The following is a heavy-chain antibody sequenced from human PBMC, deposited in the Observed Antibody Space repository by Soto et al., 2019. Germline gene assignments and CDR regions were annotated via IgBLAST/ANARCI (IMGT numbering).Heavy chain of an antibody. CDR1: GFTFSSYA. CDR3: AKDRDCSGGSCYSVRGAFDI. J-gene: IGHJ3*02. D-gene: IGHD2-15*01. V-gene: IGHV3-23*01. CDR2: ISGSGGST. Sequence: GGSLRLSCAASGFTFSSYAMSWVRQAPGKGLEWVSAISGSGGSTYYADSVKGRFTISRDNSKNTLYLQMNSLRAEDTAVYYCAKDRDCSGGSCYSVRGAFDIWGQGTMVTVSS.